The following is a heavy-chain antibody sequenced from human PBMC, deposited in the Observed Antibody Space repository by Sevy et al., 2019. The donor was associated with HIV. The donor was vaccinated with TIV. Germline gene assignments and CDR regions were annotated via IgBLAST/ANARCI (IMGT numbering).Heavy chain of an antibody. CDR1: GFTFSSYW. V-gene: IGHV3-7*03. CDR2: IKQDGSEK. J-gene: IGHJ4*02. D-gene: IGHD6-19*01. Sequence: GGSLRLSCAASGFTFSSYWMSWVRQAPGKGLEWVANIKQDGSEKYYVDSVKGRFTISRDNAKNSLYLQMNSLRTEDTAVYYCARGQQWLLTALDYWGQGTMVTVSS. CDR3: ARGQQWLLTALDY.